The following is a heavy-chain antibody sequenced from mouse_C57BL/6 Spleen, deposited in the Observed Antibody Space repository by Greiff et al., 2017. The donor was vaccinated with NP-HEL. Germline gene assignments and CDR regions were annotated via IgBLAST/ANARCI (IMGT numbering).Heavy chain of an antibody. V-gene: IGHV1-82*01. D-gene: IGHD3-3*01. Sequence: QVQLKESGPELVKPGASVKISCKASGYAFSSSWMNWVKQRPGKGLEWIGRIYPGDGDTNYNGKFKGKATLTADKSSSTAYMQHSSLTSEDSAVYFCARSGTVWFAYWGQGTLVTVSA. J-gene: IGHJ3*01. CDR1: GYAFSSSW. CDR3: ARSGTVWFAY. CDR2: IYPGDGDT.